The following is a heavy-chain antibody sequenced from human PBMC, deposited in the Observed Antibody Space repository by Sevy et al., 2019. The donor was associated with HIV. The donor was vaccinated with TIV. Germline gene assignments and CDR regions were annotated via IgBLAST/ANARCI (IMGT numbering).Heavy chain of an antibody. CDR2: ISNSGSSV. CDR1: GFSFSSYE. V-gene: IGHV3-48*03. D-gene: IGHD4-17*01. CDR3: ARDLPPSATTVAHFDC. Sequence: GGSLRLSCAASGFSFSSYEMNWVRQAPGKGVEWLSYISNSGSSVYYSDSVRGRFTISRDNARNSLYLQMNSLRAEDTAVYYCARDLPPSATTVAHFDCWGQGTLVTVSS. J-gene: IGHJ4*02.